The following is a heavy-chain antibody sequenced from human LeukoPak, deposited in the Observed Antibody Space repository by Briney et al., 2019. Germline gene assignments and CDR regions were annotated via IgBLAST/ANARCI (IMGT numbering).Heavy chain of an antibody. V-gene: IGHV4-59*01. CDR1: GGSISSYY. J-gene: IGHJ4*02. CDR3: ARGIDSGYDLYGFDY. CDR2: IYYSGST. Sequence: SSETLSLTCTVSGGSISSYYWSWIRQPPGKGLEWLGYIYYSGSTNYNPSLKSRVTISVDTSKNQFSLKLSSVTAADTAVYYCARGIDSGYDLYGFDYWGQGTLVTVSS. D-gene: IGHD5-12*01.